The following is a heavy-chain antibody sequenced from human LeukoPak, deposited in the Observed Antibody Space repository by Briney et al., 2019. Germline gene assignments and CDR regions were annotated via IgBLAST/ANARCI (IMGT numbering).Heavy chain of an antibody. D-gene: IGHD3-9*01. J-gene: IGHJ4*02. CDR3: ASRYYDILTGYYGPLDY. CDR1: GFTFSSYG. V-gene: IGHV3-23*01. CDR2: ISGSGGST. Sequence: PGRSLRLSCAASGFTFSSYGMHWVRQAPGKGLEWVSAISGSGGSTYYADSVKGRFTISRDNSKNTLYLQMNSLRAEDTAVYYCASRYYDILTGYYGPLDYWGQGTLVTVSS.